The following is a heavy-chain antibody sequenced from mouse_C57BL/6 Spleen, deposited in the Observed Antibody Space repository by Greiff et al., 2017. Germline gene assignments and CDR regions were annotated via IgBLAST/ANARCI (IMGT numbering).Heavy chain of an antibody. J-gene: IGHJ4*01. Sequence: VQLQQSGAELARPGASVKLSCKASGYTFTSYGISWVKQRTGQGLEWIGDISPRSGNTYYNEKFKGKATLTADKSSSTAYMELRSLTSEDSAVDFCARGTYGSEFLYAMDYWGQGTSVTVSS. CDR2: ISPRSGNT. V-gene: IGHV1-81*01. CDR3: ARGTYGSEFLYAMDY. CDR1: GYTFTSYG. D-gene: IGHD1-1*01.